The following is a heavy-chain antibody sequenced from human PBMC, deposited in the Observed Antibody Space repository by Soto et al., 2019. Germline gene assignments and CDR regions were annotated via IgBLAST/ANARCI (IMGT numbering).Heavy chain of an antibody. CDR3: ARHYREYFDY. J-gene: IGHJ4*02. V-gene: IGHV4-39*01. D-gene: IGHD4-4*01. CDR2: IYYSGST. Sequence: PSETLSLTCTVSGVSISSGSYYWGWIRQPPGKGLEWIGSIYYSGSTYYNPSLKGRVTISVDTSKNQFSLKLSSVTAADTAVYYCARHYREYFDYWGQGTLVTVS. CDR1: GVSISSGSYY.